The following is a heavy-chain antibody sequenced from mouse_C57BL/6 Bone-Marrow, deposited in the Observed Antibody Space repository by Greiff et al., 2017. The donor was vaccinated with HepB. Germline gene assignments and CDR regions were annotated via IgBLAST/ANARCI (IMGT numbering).Heavy chain of an antibody. V-gene: IGHV1-64*01. CDR2: IHPNSGST. Sequence: VQLQQPGAELVKPGASVKLSCKASGYTFTSYWIHWVKQRPGQGLEWIGMIHPNSGSTNYNEKFKSKATLTVDKSSSTAYMQLSSLTSEDSAVYYCARSRAYYYGSSYLYWGQGTTLTVSS. J-gene: IGHJ2*01. D-gene: IGHD1-1*01. CDR3: ARSRAYYYGSSYLY. CDR1: GYTFTSYW.